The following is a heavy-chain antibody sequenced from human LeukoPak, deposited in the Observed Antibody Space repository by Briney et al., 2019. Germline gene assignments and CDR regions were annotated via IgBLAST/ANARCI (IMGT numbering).Heavy chain of an antibody. D-gene: IGHD5-18*01. Sequence: SETLSLTCAVYGGSFSGYYWSWIRQPPGKGLEWIGEIYHSGSTNYNPSLKSRVTISVDKSKNQFSLNLTSVTAADTAVYYCARPHNYGYSYYGMDVWGQGTTVTVSS. CDR1: GGSFSGYY. CDR3: ARPHNYGYSYYGMDV. V-gene: IGHV4-34*01. CDR2: IYHSGST. J-gene: IGHJ6*02.